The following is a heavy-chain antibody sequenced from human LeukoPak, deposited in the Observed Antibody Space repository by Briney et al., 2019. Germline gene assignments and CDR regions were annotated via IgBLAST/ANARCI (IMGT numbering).Heavy chain of an antibody. V-gene: IGHV3-64D*09. CDR1: GFVFSSYA. J-gene: IGHJ4*02. Sequence: GGSLRLSCSASGFVFSSYAMHWVRQAAGKGLEYVSGISSNGGTTYYADSVKGRSTVSRDNSKNTLYLQMSSLRPEDTAVYYCVKDSGYDYFDYWGQGTLVIVSS. CDR3: VKDSGYDYFDY. CDR2: ISSNGGTT. D-gene: IGHD5-12*01.